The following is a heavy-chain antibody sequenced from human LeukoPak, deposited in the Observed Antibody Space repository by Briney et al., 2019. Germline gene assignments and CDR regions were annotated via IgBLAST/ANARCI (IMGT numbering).Heavy chain of an antibody. J-gene: IGHJ4*02. CDR3: ARDIGYCSSTSCYI. D-gene: IGHD2-2*02. Sequence: SETLSLTCTVSGGSISSYYWSWIRQPAGKGLEWIGRIYTSGSTNYNPPLQSRVTMSVDTSKNQFSLKLSSVTAADTAVYYCARDIGYCSSTSCYIWGQGTLVTVSS. V-gene: IGHV4-4*07. CDR2: IYTSGST. CDR1: GGSISSYY.